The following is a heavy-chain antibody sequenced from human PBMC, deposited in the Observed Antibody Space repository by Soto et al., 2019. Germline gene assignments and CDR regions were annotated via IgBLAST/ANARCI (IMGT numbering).Heavy chain of an antibody. CDR2: ISYDGSGK. D-gene: IGHD4-4*01. CDR1: GFTFSNYA. CDR3: ARHLWYSNYGGNYYFDL. Sequence: QVQLVESGGGVVQPGRSLILSCAASGFTFSNYAMNWVRQAPGKGLEWLALISYDGSGKYYADSVKGRFTISRDNFKKTLYLQMSSLRAEDTAVFYCARHLWYSNYGGNYYFDLWVRGTLVTVSS. J-gene: IGHJ2*01. V-gene: IGHV3-30-3*01.